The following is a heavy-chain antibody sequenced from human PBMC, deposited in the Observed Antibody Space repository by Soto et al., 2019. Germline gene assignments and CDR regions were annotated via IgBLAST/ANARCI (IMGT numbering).Heavy chain of an antibody. CDR2: IKSKTDGGTT. D-gene: IGHD2-2*02. Sequence: VGSLRLSCAASGFTFSNAWMSWVRQAPGKGLEWVGRIKSKTDGGTTDYAAPVKGRFTISRDDSKNTLYLQMNSLKTEDTAVYYCTTHEYQLLYEGSDAFDIWGQGTMVTVSS. CDR1: GFTFSNAW. V-gene: IGHV3-15*01. J-gene: IGHJ3*02. CDR3: TTHEYQLLYEGSDAFDI.